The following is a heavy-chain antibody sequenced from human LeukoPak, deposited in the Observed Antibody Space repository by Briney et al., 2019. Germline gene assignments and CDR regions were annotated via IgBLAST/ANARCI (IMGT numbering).Heavy chain of an antibody. Sequence: GGSLRLSCVASGFMFSSYEMNWVRQAAGKGLEWVSYISNSGNNIDYADSVKGRFTISRDNAKNSQYLQMNNLRAEDTAVYYCARVGAFYSFYFGMDIWGQGTTVAVSS. J-gene: IGHJ6*02. CDR3: ARVGAFYSFYFGMDI. CDR2: ISNSGNNI. D-gene: IGHD4-17*01. V-gene: IGHV3-48*03. CDR1: GFMFSSYE.